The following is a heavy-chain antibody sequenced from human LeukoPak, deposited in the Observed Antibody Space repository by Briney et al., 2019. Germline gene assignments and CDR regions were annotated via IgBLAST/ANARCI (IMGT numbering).Heavy chain of an antibody. CDR1: GGTFSSYA. CDR2: IIPIFGTA. D-gene: IGHD6-6*01. V-gene: IGHV1-69*06. Sequence: SVKVSCKASGGTFSSYAISWVRQAPGQGLEWMGGIIPIFGTANYAQKFQGRVTITADKSTSTAYMELSSLRSEDTAVYYCAREEQLDGYWFDPWGQGTLVTVSS. CDR3: AREEQLDGYWFDP. J-gene: IGHJ5*02.